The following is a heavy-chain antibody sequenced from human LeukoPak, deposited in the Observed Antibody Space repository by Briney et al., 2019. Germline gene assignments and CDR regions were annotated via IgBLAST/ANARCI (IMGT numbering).Heavy chain of an antibody. V-gene: IGHV3-11*01. CDR2: ISSSGNTI. J-gene: IGHJ4*02. D-gene: IGHD2-2*02. CDR1: GFTFSDYY. CDR3: ANLGKYCRGFSCYK. Sequence: GGSLRLSCAASGFTFSDYYMSWIRQAPGKGLEWVSYISSSGNTIYYADSVKGRFTISRDNAKKSLYLQMNSLRAEDTAVYYCANLGKYCRGFSCYKWGQGTLVTVSS.